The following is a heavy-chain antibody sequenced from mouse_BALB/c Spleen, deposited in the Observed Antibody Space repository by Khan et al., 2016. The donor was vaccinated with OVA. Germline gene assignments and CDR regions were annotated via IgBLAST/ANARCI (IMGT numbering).Heavy chain of an antibody. J-gene: IGHJ3*01. V-gene: IGHV1-4*01. Sequence: QVQLKQSGAELARPGASVKMSCKASGYTFTSYTIHWIKKRPGQGLEWIGYINPSNGYTNSNQKFKDKATLTTDKSSTTAYLQLSSLTSDDSAVYNGVRDGAYHRNDGWVAYWGQGTLVTVSA. CDR2: INPSNGYT. CDR3: VRDGAYHRNDGWVAY. CDR1: GYTFTSYT. D-gene: IGHD2-14*01.